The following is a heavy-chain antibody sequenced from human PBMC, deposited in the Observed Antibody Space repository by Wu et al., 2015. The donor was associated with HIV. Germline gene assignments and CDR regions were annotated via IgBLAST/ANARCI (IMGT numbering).Heavy chain of an antibody. V-gene: IGHV1-18*01. CDR3: AKDNRSWYFYDY. CDR1: GYDFTDYG. Sequence: QVQLVQSGAEVKKPGSSVKVSCKTSGYDFTDYGITWVRQAPGXGLEWLGWVNTYNSNTQYAQKLQGRVTMTIDTSTNTAYMELRRLRSDDTAVYYCAKDNRSWYFYDYWGQGTLVTVSS. D-gene: IGHD3-10*01. CDR2: VNTYNSNT. J-gene: IGHJ4*02.